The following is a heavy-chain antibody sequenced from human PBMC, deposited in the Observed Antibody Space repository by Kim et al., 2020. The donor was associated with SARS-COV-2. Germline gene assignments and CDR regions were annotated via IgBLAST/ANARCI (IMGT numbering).Heavy chain of an antibody. D-gene: IGHD2-2*01. Sequence: GGSLRLSCAASGFIFHTYAMHWARQTPGKGLEYVSAISSNGFDTYYADSVRGRFTISRDNSKNTLFLQMGSLRPEDTGVYYCASEGRHCSGTACYVFDYWGQGTLVTVSS. CDR3: ASEGRHCSGTACYVFDY. CDR2: ISSNGFDT. V-gene: IGHV3-64*02. J-gene: IGHJ4*02. CDR1: GFIFHTYA.